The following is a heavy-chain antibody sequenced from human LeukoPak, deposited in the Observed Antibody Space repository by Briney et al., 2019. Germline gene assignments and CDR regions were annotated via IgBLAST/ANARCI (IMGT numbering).Heavy chain of an antibody. CDR2: IYPGDSDT. J-gene: IGHJ4*02. CDR1: GDSFTSYW. V-gene: IGHV5-51*01. Sequence: VASLKISCKGSGDSFTSYWIGWVRQMPGKGLEWMGIIYPGDSDTRYSPSFQGQVTISADKSISTAYLQWSSLQASDTAMYYCARHGLVTGPGDYWGQGTLVTVSS. D-gene: IGHD3-9*01. CDR3: ARHGLVTGPGDY.